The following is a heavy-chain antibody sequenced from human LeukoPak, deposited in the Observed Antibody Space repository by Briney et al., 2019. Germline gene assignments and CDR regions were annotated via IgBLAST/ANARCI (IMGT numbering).Heavy chain of an antibody. CDR2: VRYDGSNE. D-gene: IGHD1-7*01. CDR1: GFTFSKYG. CDR3: AKGGGYNWNFLYFDY. J-gene: IGHJ4*02. V-gene: IGHV3-30*02. Sequence: PGGSLRLSCAASGFTFSKYGMHWVRQAPGKGLEWVAFVRYDGSNENYADSVKGRFTISRDNTKKTLYLQMNSLRVEDTAVYYCAKGGGYNWNFLYFDYWGKGTLVTVSS.